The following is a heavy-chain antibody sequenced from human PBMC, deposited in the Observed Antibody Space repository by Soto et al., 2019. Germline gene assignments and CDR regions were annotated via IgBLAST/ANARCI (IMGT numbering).Heavy chain of an antibody. CDR3: VKESYHRRADFDY. Sequence: DVQLLESGGGFVQPGGSLRLSCAASGFTFSNCAMSWFRQTPGKGLEWVSGISESGGGTYYIDSVKGRFTISRDNSKNTLYLQMNSLRADDTALYYCVKESYHRRADFDYWGQGTLVTVSS. J-gene: IGHJ4*02. CDR2: ISESGGGT. CDR1: GFTFSNCA. D-gene: IGHD2-2*01. V-gene: IGHV3-23*01.